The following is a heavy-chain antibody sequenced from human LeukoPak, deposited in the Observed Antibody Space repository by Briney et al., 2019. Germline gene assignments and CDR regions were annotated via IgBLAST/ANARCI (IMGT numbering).Heavy chain of an antibody. D-gene: IGHD3-3*01. J-gene: IGHJ4*02. CDR3: ARVPQMYTIFEGRPPDY. V-gene: IGHV3-23*01. CDR2: ISGSGGST. Sequence: PGGSLRLSCAASGFTFSSYAMSWVRQAPGKGLEWVSAISGSGGSTYYADSVKGRFTISRDDSKNTLYLQMNSLRAEDTAVYYCARVPQMYTIFEGRPPDYWGQGTLVTVSS. CDR1: GFTFSSYA.